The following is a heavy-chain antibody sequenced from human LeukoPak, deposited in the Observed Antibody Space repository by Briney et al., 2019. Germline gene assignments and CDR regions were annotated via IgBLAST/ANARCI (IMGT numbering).Heavy chain of an antibody. J-gene: IGHJ4*02. Sequence: GGSLRLSCAASGFTFDDYVMHWVRQAPGKGLEWVSLVCWDGVTTHYADSVKGRFTISRDNTKNSMYLQMNSLRTEDTAVYYCAKGSTYNILTDNLDYWGQGTLVTVSS. D-gene: IGHD3-9*01. V-gene: IGHV3-43*01. CDR2: VCWDGVTT. CDR3: AKGSTYNILTDNLDY. CDR1: GFTFDDYV.